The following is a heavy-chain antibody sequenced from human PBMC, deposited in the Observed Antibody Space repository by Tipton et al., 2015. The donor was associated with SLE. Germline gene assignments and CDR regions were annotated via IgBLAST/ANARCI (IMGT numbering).Heavy chain of an antibody. D-gene: IGHD3-16*01. V-gene: IGHV4-39*07. CDR1: GGSISISAYY. Sequence: TLSLTCTVSGGSISISAYYWGWIRQPPGRGLEWIGNTYYSEATYYNPSLKSRVTMSIDTPKNQFSLKLTSVTAADTAVYYCARGPPRLVWYYFDYWGQGTLVTVSS. CDR3: ARGPPRLVWYYFDY. CDR2: TYYSEAT. J-gene: IGHJ4*02.